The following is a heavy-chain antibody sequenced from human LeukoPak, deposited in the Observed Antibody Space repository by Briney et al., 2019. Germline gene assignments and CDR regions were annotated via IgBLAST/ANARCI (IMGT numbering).Heavy chain of an antibody. D-gene: IGHD1-1*01. CDR3: ARLKKYPGISTSPGF. CDR2: INHSGST. CDR1: GGSFSGYY. Sequence: SETQSLTCAVYGGSFSGYYWSWIRQPPGKGLEWIGEINHSGSTNYNPSLKSRVTISVDTSKNQFSLKLSSVIAADTAVYYCARLKKYPGISTSPGFWGKGTLVSSSS. J-gene: IGHJ1*01. V-gene: IGHV4-34*01.